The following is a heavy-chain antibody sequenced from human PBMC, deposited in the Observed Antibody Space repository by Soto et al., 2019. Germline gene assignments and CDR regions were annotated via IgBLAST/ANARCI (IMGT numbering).Heavy chain of an antibody. J-gene: IGHJ4*02. Sequence: GASVKVSCKASGYTFTTYAISWLRQAPGQGLEWMGWMNTYTGNTDYAQSLRGRVTMTRDTSTDTAYMELRSLRSDDTAMYYCARDRLHRTSSITLDYWGQGALVTVSS. CDR2: MNTYTGNT. CDR1: GYTFTTYA. CDR3: ARDRLHRTSSITLDY. D-gene: IGHD2-21*01. V-gene: IGHV1-18*01.